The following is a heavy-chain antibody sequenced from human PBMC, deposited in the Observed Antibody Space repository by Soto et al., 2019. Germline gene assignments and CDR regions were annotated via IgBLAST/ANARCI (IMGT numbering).Heavy chain of an antibody. CDR1: GYTFTGYY. Sequence: KVSCKASGYTFTGYYMHWVRQAPGQGLEWMGWINPNSGGTNYAQKFQGRVTMTRDTSISTAYMELSRLRSDDTAVYYCARAGDFPGGSSFDYWGQGTLVTVSS. V-gene: IGHV1-2*02. CDR2: INPNSGGT. J-gene: IGHJ4*02. CDR3: ARAGDFPGGSSFDY. D-gene: IGHD3-16*01.